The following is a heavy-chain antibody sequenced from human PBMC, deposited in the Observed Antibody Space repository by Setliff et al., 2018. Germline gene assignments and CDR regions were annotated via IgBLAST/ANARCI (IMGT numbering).Heavy chain of an antibody. Sequence: ASVKVSCKASGYTFTSYAMHWVRQAPGQRLEWMGWINAGNGNTKYSQKFQGRVTITRDSSASTAYMELSSLRSEDTAVYYCARDGFEIVVVPAAIYYYYYMDVWGKGTTVTVSS. J-gene: IGHJ6*03. CDR3: ARDGFEIVVVPAAIYYYYYMDV. CDR2: INAGNGNT. V-gene: IGHV1-3*01. CDR1: GYTFTSYA. D-gene: IGHD2-2*01.